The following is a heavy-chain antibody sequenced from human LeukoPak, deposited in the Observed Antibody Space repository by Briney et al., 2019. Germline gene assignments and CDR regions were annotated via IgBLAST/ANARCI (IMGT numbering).Heavy chain of an antibody. D-gene: IGHD3-9*01. CDR3: ARAPYYDILTGYYQSGPFDY. CDR1: GYTFTSYA. CDR2: INAGNGNT. V-gene: IGHV1-3*01. Sequence: ASVKVSCKASGYTFTSYAMHWVRQAPGQRLEWMGWINAGNGNTKYSQKFQGRVTITRDTSASTAHMELSSLRSEDTAVYYCARAPYYDILTGYYQSGPFDYWGQGTLVTVSS. J-gene: IGHJ4*02.